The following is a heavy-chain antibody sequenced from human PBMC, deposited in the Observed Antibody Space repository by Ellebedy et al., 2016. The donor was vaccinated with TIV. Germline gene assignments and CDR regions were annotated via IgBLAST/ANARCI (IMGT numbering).Heavy chain of an antibody. D-gene: IGHD3-10*02. CDR1: GFSFITYA. CDR2: ISGSATRT. Sequence: GESLKISXAASGFSFITYAMSWVRQAPGKGLEWVSGISGSATRTYYADSVKGRFTISRDNSKNTLYLQMNGLRAEDTAVYYCAKDSITMFFDPWGHGTLVTVSS. CDR3: AKDSITMFFDP. J-gene: IGHJ5*02. V-gene: IGHV3-23*01.